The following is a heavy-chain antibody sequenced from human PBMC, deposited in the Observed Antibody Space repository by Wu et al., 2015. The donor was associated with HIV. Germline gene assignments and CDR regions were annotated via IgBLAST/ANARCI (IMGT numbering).Heavy chain of an antibody. CDR1: GGTFSSYA. CDR3: ARERSKVLIAAAGYFDY. Sequence: QVQLVQSGAEVKKPGSSVKVSCKASGGTFSSYAISWVRQAPGQGLEWMGGIIPIFGTANYAQKFQGRVTITTDESTSTAYMELSSLRSEDTAVYYCARERSKVLIAAAGYFDYWGQGTLVTVSS. CDR2: IIPIFGTA. D-gene: IGHD6-13*01. V-gene: IGHV1-69*05. J-gene: IGHJ4*02.